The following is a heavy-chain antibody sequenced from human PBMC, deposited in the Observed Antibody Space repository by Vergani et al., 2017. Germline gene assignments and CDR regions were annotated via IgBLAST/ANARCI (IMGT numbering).Heavy chain of an antibody. V-gene: IGHV3-23*01. D-gene: IGHD5-12*01. CDR1: GFTFSTYA. CDR3: AKANPRNSGYDYLYYYHAMDV. J-gene: IGHJ6*02. CDR2: LTGGGGST. Sequence: EVQLLESGGSLKQPGGSVRLSCAASGFTFSTYAMHWVRQAPGKGLEWVSALTGGGGSTYYAGSVKGRFTISRDSSKNTMYIQINSLSAGDTAVYYCAKANPRNSGYDYLYYYHAMDVCSQVTTVTVSS.